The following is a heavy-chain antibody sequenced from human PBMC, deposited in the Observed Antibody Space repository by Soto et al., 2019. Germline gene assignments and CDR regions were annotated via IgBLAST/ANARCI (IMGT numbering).Heavy chain of an antibody. CDR3: ARDPNWFDP. V-gene: IGHV4-34*01. J-gene: IGHJ5*02. Sequence: QVQLQQWGAGLLKPSETLSLTCAVYGGSFSGYYWSWIRQPPGKGLEWMGEINHSGSTNYNPSLKRLINISVDTSQKQFSLQLSSVTAADTGVYYCARDPNWFDPWGQGTLVTVSS. CDR2: INHSGST. CDR1: GGSFSGYY.